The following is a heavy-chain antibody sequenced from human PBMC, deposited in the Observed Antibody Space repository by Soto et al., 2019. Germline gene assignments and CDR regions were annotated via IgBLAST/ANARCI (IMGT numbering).Heavy chain of an antibody. CDR3: XXXXXXXXXXXXFDY. CDR2: ISYSGST. CDR1: GGSISSGXXX. V-gene: IGHV4-30-4*01. D-gene: IGHD3-16*01. Sequence: QVQLQESGPGLVKPSQTLSLTCTVSGGSISSGXXXWXXXRQPPGKGLEWIGFISYSGSTYYSTXXXXXXXXXXXXXXXXXXXXXXXXXXXXXXXXXXXXXXXXXXXXXXFDYWGQGSLVTVSS. J-gene: IGHJ4*02.